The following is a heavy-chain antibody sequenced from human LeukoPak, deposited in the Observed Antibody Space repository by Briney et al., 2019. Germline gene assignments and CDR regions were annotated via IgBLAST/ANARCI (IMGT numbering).Heavy chain of an antibody. CDR2: IIPILGIA. CDR1: GGTFSSYA. V-gene: IGHV1-69*04. Sequence: SVKVSCKASGGTFSSYAISWVRQAPGQGLEWMGRIIPILGIANYAQKFQGRVTITADKSTSTAYMELSSLRSEDTAVYFCATYYSDTSARDWGQGTLVTVSS. D-gene: IGHD3-22*01. CDR3: ATYYSDTSARD. J-gene: IGHJ4*02.